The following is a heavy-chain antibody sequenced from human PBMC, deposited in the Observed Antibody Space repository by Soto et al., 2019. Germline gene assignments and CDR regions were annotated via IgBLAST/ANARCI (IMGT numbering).Heavy chain of an antibody. CDR2: IWYDGSNK. Sequence: QVQLVESGGGVVQPGRSLRLSCAASGFTFSSYGMHWVRQAPGKGLEWVAVIWYDGSNKYYADSVKGRFTISRDNSKNPLSLQMKSLRAEDTALYYCAREGNMVRGGDFDYWGQGTLVTVSS. V-gene: IGHV3-33*01. D-gene: IGHD3-10*01. J-gene: IGHJ4*02. CDR3: AREGNMVRGGDFDY. CDR1: GFTFSSYG.